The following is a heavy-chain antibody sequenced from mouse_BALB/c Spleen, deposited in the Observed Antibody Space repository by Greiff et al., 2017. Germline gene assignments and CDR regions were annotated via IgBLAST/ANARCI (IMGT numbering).Heavy chain of an antibody. CDR1: GFTFTDYY. V-gene: IGHV7-3*02. CDR2: IRNKANGYTT. Sequence: EVKVVESGGGLVQPGGSLRLSCATSGFTFTDYYMSWVRQPPGKALEWLGFIRNKANGYTTEYSASVKGRFTISRDNSQSILYLQMNTLRAEDSATYYCARRYGGYYAMDYWGQGTSVTVSS. D-gene: IGHD2-14*01. CDR3: ARRYGGYYAMDY. J-gene: IGHJ4*01.